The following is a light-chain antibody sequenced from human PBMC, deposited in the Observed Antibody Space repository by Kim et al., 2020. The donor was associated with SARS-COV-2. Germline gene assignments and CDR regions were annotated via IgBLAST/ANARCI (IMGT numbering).Light chain of an antibody. CDR1: QAIGSW. V-gene: IGKV1D-12*01. Sequence: ASVGDRVTITCRASQAIGSWLSWYQQKPGRAPKLLIYAASSLQSGVPSRFSGSGSGTNFTLTVTSLQPEDFATYYCQKTNSFPLTFGGGTKVDIK. CDR2: AAS. CDR3: QKTNSFPLT. J-gene: IGKJ4*01.